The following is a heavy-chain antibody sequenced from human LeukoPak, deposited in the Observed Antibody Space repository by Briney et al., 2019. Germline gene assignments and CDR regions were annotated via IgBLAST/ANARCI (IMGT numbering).Heavy chain of an antibody. J-gene: IGHJ6*03. CDR1: GFTFSSYD. CDR2: FSGGGDSA. V-gene: IGHV3-23*01. D-gene: IGHD3-16*01. Sequence: GGSLRLSCAASGFTFSSYDMSWVRQAPGKGLEWVSVFSGGGDSAYYADSVKGRFTISRGNSKNTLYLQMNSLRAEDTAVYYCAKGGAAQRLYYPMDVWGKGTTVTVSS. CDR3: AKGGAAQRLYYPMDV.